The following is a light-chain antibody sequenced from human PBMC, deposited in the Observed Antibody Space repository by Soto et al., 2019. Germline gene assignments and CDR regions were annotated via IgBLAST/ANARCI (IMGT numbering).Light chain of an antibody. V-gene: IGLV2-8*01. CDR2: EVS. Sequence: QSALTQPPSASGSPGQSVTISCTGTSSDVGGYNYVSWYQQYLGKAPKLMIYEVSKRPSGVPDRFSGSKSGNTASLTVSGLQTEDEADYYCSSYADSDNLIFGGGTKLTVL. CDR3: SSYADSDNLI. CDR1: SSDVGGYNY. J-gene: IGLJ2*01.